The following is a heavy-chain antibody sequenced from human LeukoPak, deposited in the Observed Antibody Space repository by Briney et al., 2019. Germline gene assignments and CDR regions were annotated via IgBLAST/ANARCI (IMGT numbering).Heavy chain of an antibody. V-gene: IGHV3-48*01. D-gene: IGHD3-10*01. J-gene: IGHJ4*02. CDR3: VRRKANSDGEFDY. Sequence: PSGSLTLSCAASGVTFSSYNMNWVRQAPGKGLEWVSFISSSGSTITYADSVTRRFPISKANVKNSLYLQMNITRAEDTAVYYCVRRKANSDGEFDYWGQGTLVTVSS. CDR1: GVTFSSYN. CDR2: ISSSGSTI.